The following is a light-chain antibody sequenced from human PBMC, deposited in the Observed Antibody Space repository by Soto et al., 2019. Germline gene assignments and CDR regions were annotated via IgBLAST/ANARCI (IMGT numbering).Light chain of an antibody. V-gene: IGKV3-20*01. CDR1: QSVYINS. Sequence: EIVLTQSPGTLSLSPGERATLSCRASQSVYINSLAWYQQKPGQPPRLLIYGASTRASAVPDRFNGSGSGADFALTITRLEPEDFAVYYFQQYGASPLTFGPGTRVD. CDR3: QQYGASPLT. J-gene: IGKJ3*01. CDR2: GAS.